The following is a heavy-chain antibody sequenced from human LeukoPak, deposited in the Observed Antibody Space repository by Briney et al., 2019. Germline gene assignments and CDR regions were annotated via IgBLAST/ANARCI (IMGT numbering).Heavy chain of an antibody. Sequence: ASVKVSCKASGYSFPSHGVSWVRQAPGQGLEWMGWISGKNGNTNYEQKYQGRVTLTTDTSTSTVYMELRSLRSDDTAVYYCASGREGYNPSDYWGQGTLVTVSS. V-gene: IGHV1-18*01. CDR3: ASGREGYNPSDY. J-gene: IGHJ4*02. D-gene: IGHD5-24*01. CDR2: ISGKNGNT. CDR1: GYSFPSHG.